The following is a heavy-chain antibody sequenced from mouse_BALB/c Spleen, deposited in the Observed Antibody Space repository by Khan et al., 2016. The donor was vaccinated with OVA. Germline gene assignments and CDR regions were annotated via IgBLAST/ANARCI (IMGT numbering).Heavy chain of an antibody. V-gene: IGHV2-9*02. J-gene: IGHJ2*01. CDR1: GFSLTSYG. D-gene: IGHD1-3*01. CDR2: IWAGGST. Sequence: QVQLKQSGPGLVAPSQSLSITCTVSGFSLTSYGVHWVRQPPGKGLEWLGVIWAGGSTNYNSALLSRLGIRKENSKILVFLKMNSLQTDDTAMYYGARLEDIWGQGTTLTVSS. CDR3: ARLEDI.